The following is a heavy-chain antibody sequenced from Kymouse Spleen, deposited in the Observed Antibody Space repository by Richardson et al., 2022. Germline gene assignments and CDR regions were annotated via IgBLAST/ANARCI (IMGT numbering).Heavy chain of an antibody. J-gene: IGHJ4*02. CDR1: GFTFSSYG. CDR2: ISYDGSNK. V-gene: IGHV3-30*18. D-gene: IGHD3-10*01. CDR3: AKALLWFGEFDY. Sequence: QVQLVESGGGVVQPGRSLRLSCAASGFTFSSYGMHWVRQAPGKGLEWVAVISYDGSNKYYADSVKGRFTISRDNSKNTLYLQMNSLRAEDTAVYYCAKALLWFGEFDYWGQGTLVTVSS.